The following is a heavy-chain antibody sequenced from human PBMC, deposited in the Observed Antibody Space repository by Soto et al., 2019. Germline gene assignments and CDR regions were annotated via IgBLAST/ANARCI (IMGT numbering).Heavy chain of an antibody. V-gene: IGHV4-4*07. J-gene: IGHJ6*02. D-gene: IGHD1-1*01. CDR2: IQAPGNT. Sequence: QVHLQESGPGLVKPSETLSLTCTVSGGSISTSYWSWIRQPAGRGLEWIGRIQAPGNTKYNPSLKRRITMSVDTCKNQFSLKMTSVPAADTAVYYGARGEGGSSLGGWKDNYYGMGVWGQGTKVTVSS. CDR1: GGSISTSY. CDR3: ARGEGGSSLGGWKDNYYGMGV.